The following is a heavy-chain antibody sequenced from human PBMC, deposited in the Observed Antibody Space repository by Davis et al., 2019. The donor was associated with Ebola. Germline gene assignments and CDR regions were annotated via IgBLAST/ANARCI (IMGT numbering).Heavy chain of an antibody. CDR3: TRGIARRRSGSWFDP. D-gene: IGHD2-15*01. Sequence: ASVKVSCKASGYTLTTYDINWVRQATGQGLEWMGWMNPDSGNTGYAQKFQGRVTMTRDTSITTAYMELSSLSSDDTAVYYCTRGIARRRSGSWFDPWGQGTPVTVSS. J-gene: IGHJ5*02. V-gene: IGHV1-8*01. CDR1: GYTLTTYD. CDR2: MNPDSGNT.